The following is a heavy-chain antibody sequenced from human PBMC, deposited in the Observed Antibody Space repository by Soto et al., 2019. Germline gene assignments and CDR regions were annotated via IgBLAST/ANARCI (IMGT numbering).Heavy chain of an antibody. CDR1: GYTFTSYG. Sequence: QVQLVQSGAEVKKPGASVKVSCKASGYTFTSYGISWVRQAPGQGLEWMGWISAYNGNTNYAQKVQGRVTMTTDTSTSTAYMELRTLRFDDTAVYYCARDNEGGYSAASPFDYWGQGTLFTVSS. CDR2: ISAYNGNT. CDR3: ARDNEGGYSAASPFDY. J-gene: IGHJ4*02. D-gene: IGHD5-18*01. V-gene: IGHV1-18*01.